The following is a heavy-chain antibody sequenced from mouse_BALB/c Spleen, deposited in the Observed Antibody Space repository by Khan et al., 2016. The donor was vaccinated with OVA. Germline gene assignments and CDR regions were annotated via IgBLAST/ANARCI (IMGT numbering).Heavy chain of an antibody. Sequence: VQLQQSGTVLARPGASVKISCKASGYTFTSYWMHWVKQRPGQGLEWIGAIYPGNSDIYYNQKFKGKAKLTAVTSTSTAYMELNSLTNEDSAVYYCTRNGFGNYESWDYWGQGTTLTVSS. CDR3: TRNGFGNYESWDY. J-gene: IGHJ2*01. CDR2: IYPGNSDI. V-gene: IGHV1-5*01. CDR1: GYTFTSYW. D-gene: IGHD2-1*01.